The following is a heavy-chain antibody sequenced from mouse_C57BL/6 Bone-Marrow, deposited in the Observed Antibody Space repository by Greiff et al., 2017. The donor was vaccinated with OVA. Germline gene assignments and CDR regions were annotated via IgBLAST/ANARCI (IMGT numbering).Heavy chain of an antibody. CDR2: IDPSDSYT. Sequence: QVQLQQPGAELVKPGASVKLSCKASGYTFTSYWMQWVKQRPGQGLEWIGEIDPSDSYTNYNQKFKGKATLTVDTSSITAYMQLSSLTSEDSAVYYWASAVFAYWGQGTLVTVSA. CDR1: GYTFTSYW. V-gene: IGHV1-50*01. CDR3: ASAVFAY. J-gene: IGHJ3*01.